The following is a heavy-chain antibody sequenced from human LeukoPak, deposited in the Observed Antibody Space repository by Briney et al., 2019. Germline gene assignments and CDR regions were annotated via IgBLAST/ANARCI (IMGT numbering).Heavy chain of an antibody. V-gene: IGHV3-30*02. CDR1: GFTFSTYG. CDR3: AKDQTPMDSGTHGFDY. Sequence: GGSLRLSCAASGFTFSTYGMHWVRQAPGKGLEWVAFIHYDGSNKYYADSVKGRFTISRDNSKNTLYLQMNSLRAEDTAVYYCAKDQTPMDSGTHGFDYWGQGTLVTVSS. J-gene: IGHJ4*02. CDR2: IHYDGSNK. D-gene: IGHD1-26*01.